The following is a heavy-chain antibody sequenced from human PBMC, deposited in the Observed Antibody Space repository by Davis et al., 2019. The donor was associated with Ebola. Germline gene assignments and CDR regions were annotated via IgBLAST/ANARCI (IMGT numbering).Heavy chain of an antibody. V-gene: IGHV4-34*01. Sequence: MPSETLSLTCGVYGGSLSGYYWSWIRQPPGKGLEWIGEIHHSGSTNYNPSLKSRVTISVDTSKNQFSLKLSSVTAADTAVYYCARALRGYKYGFNYWGQGTLVTVSS. J-gene: IGHJ4*02. D-gene: IGHD5-18*01. CDR2: IHHSGST. CDR1: GGSLSGYY. CDR3: ARALRGYKYGFNY.